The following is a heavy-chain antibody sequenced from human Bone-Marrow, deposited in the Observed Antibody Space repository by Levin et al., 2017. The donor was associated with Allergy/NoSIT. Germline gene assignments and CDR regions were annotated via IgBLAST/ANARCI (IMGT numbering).Heavy chain of an antibody. D-gene: IGHD3-22*01. V-gene: IGHV3-23*01. CDR1: GFRFSNYF. CDR3: ANSPHLYDNSY. CDR2: ISTRGDEA. Sequence: PGGSLRLSCVASGFRFSNYFMSWARQAPGEGPEWVSVISTRGDEAYYAGSVKGRFTISRDNSKNTLYLQMNSLRAEDTAVYSCANSPHLYDNSYWGQGTLVTVSS. J-gene: IGHJ4*02.